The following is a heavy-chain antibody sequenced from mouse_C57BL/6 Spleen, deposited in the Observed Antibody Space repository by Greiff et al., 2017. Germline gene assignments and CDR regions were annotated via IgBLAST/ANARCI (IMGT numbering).Heavy chain of an antibody. CDR3: ARPIYYGSSSFAY. V-gene: IGHV1-69*01. J-gene: IGHJ3*01. CDR2: IDPSDNYT. CDR1: GYTFTSYW. Sequence: VQLQQPGAELVMPGASVKLSCKASGYTFTSYWMHWVKQRPGQGLEWIGEIDPSDNYTNYNQKFKGKSTLTVDKSSSTAYMQLSSLTSGDSAVYYCARPIYYGSSSFAYGGQGTLVTVAA. D-gene: IGHD1-1*01.